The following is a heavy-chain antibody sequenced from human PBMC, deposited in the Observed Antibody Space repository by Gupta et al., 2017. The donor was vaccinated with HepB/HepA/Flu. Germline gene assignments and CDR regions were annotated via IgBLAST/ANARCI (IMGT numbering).Heavy chain of an antibody. CDR2: IWYDGSKK. Sequence: QVQLVESGGGVVQPGRSLRLSCAASGFTFSSYGMHWVRQAPGKGLEWVAVIWYDGSKKYYADSVKGRFSISRDNSKNMMYLEMNSLRVEDTAVYYCARRHRRSHHWFDPWGQGTLVTVSS. CDR1: GFTFSSYG. V-gene: IGHV3-33*01. CDR3: ARRHRRSHHWFDP. J-gene: IGHJ5*02.